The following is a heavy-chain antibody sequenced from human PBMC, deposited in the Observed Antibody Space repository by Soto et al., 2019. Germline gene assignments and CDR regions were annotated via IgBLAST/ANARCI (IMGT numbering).Heavy chain of an antibody. CDR3: ARGVRGGDRGDWFAP. CDR2: VHYSATT. V-gene: IGHV4-31*03. CDR1: GGSISSDSYF. Sequence: QVQLQESGPGLVKPSQTLSLTCTVSGGSISSDSYFWSWIRQHPGEGLEWIGHVHYSATTYYNPSLTSRVSISVDTSKNQFSLKLSSVTAADTAIYYCARGVRGGDRGDWFAPWGQGTLVTVSS. J-gene: IGHJ5*02. D-gene: IGHD2-21*02.